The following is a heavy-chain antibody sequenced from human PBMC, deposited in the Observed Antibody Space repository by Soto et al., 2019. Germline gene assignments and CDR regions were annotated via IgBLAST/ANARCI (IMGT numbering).Heavy chain of an antibody. Sequence: QVQLQESGPRLVKPSETLSLTCSVSDSSMSPYYWTWFRQAPGKGLEWIGHLLYRGTATYNPALQGRVTISLDTSKKQVSLQLSSVIAADTAVYYCARGSIGFLKGGWFDPWGQGTLVTVSS. CDR1: DSSMSPYY. J-gene: IGHJ5*02. CDR3: ARGSIGFLKGGWFDP. D-gene: IGHD6-25*01. V-gene: IGHV4-59*01. CDR2: LLYRGTA.